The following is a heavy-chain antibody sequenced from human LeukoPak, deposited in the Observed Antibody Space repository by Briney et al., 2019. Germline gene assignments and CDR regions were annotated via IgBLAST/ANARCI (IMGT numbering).Heavy chain of an antibody. CDR3: VRETMWFFDY. CDR2: MSPNSDNI. J-gene: IGHJ4*02. D-gene: IGHD2-21*01. V-gene: IGHV3-11*04. CDR1: GFTFSDAY. Sequence: GGSLRLSCAASGFTFSDAYMSWIRQARGKGLEWVSYMSPNSDNIHYADSVTGRFTISRDNAKKSLYLQMNNLRADDTALYFCVRETMWFFDYWGQGTLLTVSS.